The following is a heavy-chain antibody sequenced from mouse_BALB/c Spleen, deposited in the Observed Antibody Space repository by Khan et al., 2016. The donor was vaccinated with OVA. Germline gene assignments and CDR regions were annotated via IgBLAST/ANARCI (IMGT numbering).Heavy chain of an antibody. D-gene: IGHD2-14*01. Sequence: EVKLLESGPSLVKPSQTLSLTCSVTGDSITSGYWSWIRKSPGNKLEYMGYMIYSGNTSYNHSLKSRISITRHTSKNQYYLQLNTVTTEDTAKYFCARSTYWYDFAYWGQGTLVTVSA. CDR2: MIYSGNT. V-gene: IGHV3-8*02. CDR1: GDSITSGY. J-gene: IGHJ3*01. CDR3: ARSTYWYDFAY.